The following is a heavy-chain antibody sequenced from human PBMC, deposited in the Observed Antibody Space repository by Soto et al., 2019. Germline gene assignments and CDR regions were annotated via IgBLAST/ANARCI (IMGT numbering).Heavy chain of an antibody. D-gene: IGHD6-13*01. J-gene: IGHJ6*02. CDR2: ISAYNGNT. CDR1: GYTFTSYG. Sequence: ASVKVSCKASGYTFTSYGISWVRQAPGQGLEWMGWISAYNGNTNYAQKLQGRVTMTTDTSTSTAYMELRSLRSDDTAVYYCARECQTWYSSTSCRYYYYGIYVWGHATTVTVSS. CDR3: ARECQTWYSSTSCRYYYYGIYV. V-gene: IGHV1-18*01.